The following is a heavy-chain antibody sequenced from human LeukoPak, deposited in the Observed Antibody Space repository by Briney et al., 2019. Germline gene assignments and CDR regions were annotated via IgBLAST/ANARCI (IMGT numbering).Heavy chain of an antibody. CDR1: GYTFTYCY. J-gene: IGHJ3*02. D-gene: IGHD2-21*02. V-gene: IGHV1-45*02. CDR3: ASPAYCGGDCSFNDAFDI. Sequence: SVKVSCKASGYTFTYCYLHWVRQAPGQALEWMGWITPFNGNTNYAQKFQDRVTITRDRSMSTAYMELSSLRSEDTAMYYCASPAYCGGDCSFNDAFDIWGQGTMVTVSS. CDR2: ITPFNGNT.